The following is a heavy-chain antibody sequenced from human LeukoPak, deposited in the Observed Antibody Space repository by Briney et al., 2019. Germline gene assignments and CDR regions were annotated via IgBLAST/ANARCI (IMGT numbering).Heavy chain of an antibody. V-gene: IGHV3-30*18. CDR1: GFTFSSYG. Sequence: GGSLRLSCAASGFTFSSYGMHWVRQAPGKGLEWVAVISYDGSNKYYADSVKGRFTISRDNSKNTLYLQMNSLRAEDTAVYYCAKDGAPYNWNYFGYYMDVWGKGTTVTVSS. CDR2: ISYDGSNK. J-gene: IGHJ6*03. D-gene: IGHD1-20*01. CDR3: AKDGAPYNWNYFGYYMDV.